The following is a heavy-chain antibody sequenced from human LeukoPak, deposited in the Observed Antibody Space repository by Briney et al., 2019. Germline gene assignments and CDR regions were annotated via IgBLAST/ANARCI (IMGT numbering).Heavy chain of an antibody. CDR1: GDSISNYY. D-gene: IGHD6-19*01. Sequence: PSETLSLTCTVSGDSISNYYWSWIRQSPGKELEWIGYMYNRGSTIYNPSLKSRVTISTDTSKNQFSLRLTSVSAADTAVYYCARAEKAVTGTLVFWGRGTLISVSS. CDR2: MYNRGST. CDR3: ARAEKAVTGTLVF. J-gene: IGHJ4*02. V-gene: IGHV4-59*01.